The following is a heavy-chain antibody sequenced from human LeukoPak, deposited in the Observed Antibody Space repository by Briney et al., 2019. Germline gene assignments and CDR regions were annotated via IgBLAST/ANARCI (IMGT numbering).Heavy chain of an antibody. V-gene: IGHV3-23*01. J-gene: IGHJ6*02. Sequence: GGSLRLSCAASGFTFSSYAMSWVRQAPGKGLEWVSAISGSGGSTYYADSVKGRFTISRDNSKNTLYLQMNSLRAEDTAVYYCAKGSTIFGVVPGVDYYYGMDVWGQGTTVTVSS. CDR1: GFTFSSYA. CDR3: AKGSTIFGVVPGVDYYYGMDV. CDR2: ISGSGGST. D-gene: IGHD3-3*01.